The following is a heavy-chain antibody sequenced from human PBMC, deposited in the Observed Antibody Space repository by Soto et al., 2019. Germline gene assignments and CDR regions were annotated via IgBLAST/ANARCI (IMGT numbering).Heavy chain of an antibody. CDR1: GFTFSSYA. V-gene: IGHV3-23*01. CDR3: AKAFRREQQPIQYNWFDP. D-gene: IGHD6-13*01. J-gene: IGHJ5*02. Sequence: PGESLKISCAASGFTFSSYAMSWVRQAPGKGLEWVSGASDGGGSTYYADSVKGRFTISRDNSKNTLYLQMNSLRAEDTAVYYCAKAFRREQQPIQYNWFDPWGQGTLVTVSS. CDR2: ASDGGGST.